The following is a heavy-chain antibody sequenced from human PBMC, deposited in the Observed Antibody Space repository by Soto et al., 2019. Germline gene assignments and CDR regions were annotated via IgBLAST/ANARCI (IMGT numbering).Heavy chain of an antibody. CDR1: GGSISSGGYS. CDR2: IYHSGNT. V-gene: IGHV4-30-2*01. D-gene: IGHD4-17*01. J-gene: IGHJ4*02. Sequence: QLQLQESGSGLVKPSQTLSLTCAVSGGSISSGGYSWNWIRQPPGKGLEWIGYIYHSGNTYYNPSLKSRVAISVDRSKNLFSLKLSSVTAADTAVYYCARARDYGDFPNYYFDYWGQGTLVTVSS. CDR3: ARARDYGDFPNYYFDY.